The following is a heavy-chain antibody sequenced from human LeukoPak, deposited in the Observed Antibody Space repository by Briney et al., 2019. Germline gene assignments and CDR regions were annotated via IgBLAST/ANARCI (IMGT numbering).Heavy chain of an antibody. D-gene: IGHD6-6*01. Sequence: GGSLRRSCAASGFTFSSYAMSWVRQAPGKGLEWVSAISISGENTYYADSVKGRFTISRDTSRNTLYLQMHSLRAEDTAVYYCARLISTSSSRFSDYWGQGTLVTVSS. CDR1: GFTFSSYA. CDR2: ISISGENT. J-gene: IGHJ4*02. V-gene: IGHV3-23*01. CDR3: ARLISTSSSRFSDY.